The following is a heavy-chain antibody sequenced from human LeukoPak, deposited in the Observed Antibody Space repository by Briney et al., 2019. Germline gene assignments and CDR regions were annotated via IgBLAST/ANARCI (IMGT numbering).Heavy chain of an antibody. Sequence: SETLSLTCTVSGGFISSGEYYWSWIRQLPGKGLERIGYIYYSGSTSYDPSLRSRVTISVDTSQNQFSLNLSSVTAADTAVYYCARWSRATGKLDYWGQGTLVTVSS. D-gene: IGHD5-24*01. CDR1: GGFISSGEYY. J-gene: IGHJ4*01. CDR2: IYYSGST. V-gene: IGHV4-30-4*01. CDR3: ARWSRATGKLDY.